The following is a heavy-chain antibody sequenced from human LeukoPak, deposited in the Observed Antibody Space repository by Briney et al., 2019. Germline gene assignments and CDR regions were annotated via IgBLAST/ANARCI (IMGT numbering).Heavy chain of an antibody. J-gene: IGHJ4*02. V-gene: IGHV3-23*01. CDR1: GFNFRNCA. CDR3: AKDLDDNGGLAPFDH. CDR2: ISGSGVNT. D-gene: IGHD4/OR15-4a*01. Sequence: GGSLRLSCAASGFNFRNCAMPWVRQAPGKGPEWVSGISGSGVNTYFADSVKGRFIISRDNSKNTLSLQMYSLRTEDTAIYYCAKDLDDNGGLAPFDHWGQGILVTVSS.